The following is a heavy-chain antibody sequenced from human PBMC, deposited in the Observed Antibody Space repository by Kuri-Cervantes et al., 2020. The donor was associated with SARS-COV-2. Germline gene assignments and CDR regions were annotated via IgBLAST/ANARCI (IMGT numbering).Heavy chain of an antibody. J-gene: IGHJ4*02. D-gene: IGHD3-10*01. CDR2: ISAYNGNT. CDR1: GYTFTGHY. V-gene: IGHV1-18*04. CDR3: ARDMGDRLLWFGELLY. Sequence: ASVKVSCKASGYTFTGHYIHWVRQAPGQGLEWMGWISAYNGNTNYAQKLQGRVTMTTDTSTSTAYMELRSLRSDDTAVYYCARDMGDRLLWFGELLYWGQGTLVT.